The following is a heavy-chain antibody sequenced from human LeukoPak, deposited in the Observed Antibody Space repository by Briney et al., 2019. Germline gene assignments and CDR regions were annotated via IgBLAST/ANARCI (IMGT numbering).Heavy chain of an antibody. CDR3: ARPTNNY. CDR2: INHSGST. CDR1: GGSFSGYY. J-gene: IGHJ4*02. V-gene: IGHV4-34*01. Sequence: PSVNLSFTCADYGGSFSGYYWSWIRQPPGKGLEWIGEINHSGSTNYNPSLKSRVTISVDTSKNQFSLKLSSVTAADTAVYYCARPTNNYWGQGTLVSVSA. D-gene: IGHD2-8*01.